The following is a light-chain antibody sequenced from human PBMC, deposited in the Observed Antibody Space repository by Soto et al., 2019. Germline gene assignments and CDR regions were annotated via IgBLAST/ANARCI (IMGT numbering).Light chain of an antibody. CDR1: QGIGND. V-gene: IGKV1-6*01. Sequence: ATQMTQSPSSLSASVGDRVTITCRGSQGIGNDLGWYQQRPGRAPKLLIYGVSVLQSGVPSRFSGSGSGTAFTLTISSLQPEDCATYYCLQDFTYPLTFGGGTKVEIK. CDR2: GVS. CDR3: LQDFTYPLT. J-gene: IGKJ4*01.